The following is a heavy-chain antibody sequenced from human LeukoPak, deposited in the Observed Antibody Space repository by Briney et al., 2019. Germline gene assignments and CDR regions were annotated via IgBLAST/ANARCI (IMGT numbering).Heavy chain of an antibody. CDR1: GFTFSSYE. CDR3: AGYSSSWYFSNPDY. V-gene: IGHV3-48*03. J-gene: IGHJ4*02. CDR2: ISSSGSTI. Sequence: GSLRLSCAASGFTFSSYEMNWVRQAPGKGLEWVSYISSSGSTIYYADSVKGRLTISRDNAKNSLYLQMNSLRAEDTAVHYCAGYSSSWYFSNPDYWGQGTLVTVSS. D-gene: IGHD6-13*01.